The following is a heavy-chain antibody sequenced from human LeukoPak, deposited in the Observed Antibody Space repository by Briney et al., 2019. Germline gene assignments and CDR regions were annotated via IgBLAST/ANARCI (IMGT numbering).Heavy chain of an antibody. V-gene: IGHV4-59*01. CDR2: IYYSGST. CDR3: ARDNSVRDEAWWFNP. D-gene: IGHD5-24*01. CDR1: GASFSGYS. Sequence: PSETLSLTCAISGASFSGYSWTWIRQPPGKGLEWIGYIYYSGSTNYNPSLKSRVTISVDTSKNQFSLKLSSVTAADTAVYYCARDNSVRDEAWWFNPWGQGTLVTVSS. J-gene: IGHJ5*02.